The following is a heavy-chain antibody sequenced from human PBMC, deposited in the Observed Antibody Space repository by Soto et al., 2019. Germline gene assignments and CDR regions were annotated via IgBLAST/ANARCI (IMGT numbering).Heavy chain of an antibody. CDR2: INPSGDT. D-gene: IGHD1-26*01. CDR1: GDTFTSYY. Sequence: GASVKVSCKASGDTFTSYYMHWVRQAPGQGLEWMGIINPSGDTSYAQKFQGRVTMTRDTSTSTVYMELSSLRSEDTAVYYCARVISARESGSYDYWDQGTLVTVSS. V-gene: IGHV1-46*01. CDR3: ARVISARESGSYDY. J-gene: IGHJ4*02.